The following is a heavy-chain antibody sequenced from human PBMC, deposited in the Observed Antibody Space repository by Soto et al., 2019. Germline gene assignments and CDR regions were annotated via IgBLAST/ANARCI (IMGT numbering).Heavy chain of an antibody. CDR1: GGSISRNNW. CDR3: AGGDYDTSGYYM. D-gene: IGHD3-22*01. Sequence: QVHLQESGPGLVKPSGTLSLTCVVSGGSISRNNWCTWVRQPPGKGLEWIGEVYHRGTTNYNPTLKSRVSISVDTSKTPFALRLSSVTAADTAVYYCAGGDYDTSGYYMWGQGILVTVSS. V-gene: IGHV4-4*02. CDR2: VYHRGTT. J-gene: IGHJ4*02.